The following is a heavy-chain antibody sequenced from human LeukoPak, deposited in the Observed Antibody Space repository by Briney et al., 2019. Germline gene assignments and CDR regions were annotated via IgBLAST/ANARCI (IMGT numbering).Heavy chain of an antibody. CDR2: IIPIFGTA. D-gene: IGHD5-24*01. V-gene: IGHV1-69*05. CDR1: GGTFSSYA. J-gene: IGHJ6*03. CDR3: ARDRGWLQSRHYYYMDV. Sequence: ASVKVFCKASGGTFSSYAISWVRQAPGQGLEWMGGIIPIFGTANYAQKFQGRVTITTDESTSTAYMELSSLRSEDTAVYYCARDRGWLQSRHYYYMDVWGKGTTVTVSS.